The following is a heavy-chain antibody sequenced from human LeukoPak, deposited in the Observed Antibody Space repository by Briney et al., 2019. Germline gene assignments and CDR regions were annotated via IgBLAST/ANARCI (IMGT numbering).Heavy chain of an antibody. CDR3: ARHQGSHPNFDY. CDR2: IDPSDSYT. J-gene: IGHJ4*02. D-gene: IGHD3-16*02. Sequence: GESLLISCKGSGYSFTTYWITWVRQMPGKGLEWMGRIDPSDSYTNYWPSFQGHVTISTDMSISTAYLQWSSLKASDTATYYCARHQGSHPNFDYWGQGTLVTVSS. CDR1: GYSFTTYW. V-gene: IGHV5-10-1*01.